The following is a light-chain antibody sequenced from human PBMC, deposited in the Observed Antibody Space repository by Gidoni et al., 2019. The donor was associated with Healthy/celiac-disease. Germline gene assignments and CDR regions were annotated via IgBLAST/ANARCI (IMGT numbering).Light chain of an antibody. Sequence: DIQLTQSPSFLSASVGDRVTITCRASQGISSYLAWYQQKPGKAPKPPTYAASTLQSGVPSRFSGSGSGTEFTRTISSLQPEDFATHYCQLLGTFGPXTKVDIK. CDR1: QGISSY. J-gene: IGKJ3*01. CDR3: QLLGT. CDR2: AAS. V-gene: IGKV1-9*01.